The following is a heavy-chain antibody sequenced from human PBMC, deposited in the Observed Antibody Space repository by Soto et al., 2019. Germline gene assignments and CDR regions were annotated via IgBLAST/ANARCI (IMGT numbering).Heavy chain of an antibody. CDR1: GYSFAGYW. CDR3: ARQIYDSDTGPNFQYYFDS. Sequence: GESLKISCKGSGYSFAGYWITWVRQKPGKGLEWMGRIDPSGSQTYYSPSFRGHVTISVTKSITTVFLQWNSLRASDTAMYYCARQIYDSDTGPNFQYYFDSWGQGTPVTVSS. V-gene: IGHV5-10-1*01. D-gene: IGHD3-22*01. J-gene: IGHJ4*02. CDR2: IDPSGSQT.